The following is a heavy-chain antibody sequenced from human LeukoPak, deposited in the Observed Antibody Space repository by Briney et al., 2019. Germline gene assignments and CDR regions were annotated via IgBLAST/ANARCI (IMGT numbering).Heavy chain of an antibody. CDR3: ARAAYDSNGYTANHDY. V-gene: IGHV3-53*01. J-gene: IGHJ4*02. CDR2: LYSDGST. Sequence: GGSLRLSCVGSGFTFRSHAMSWVRQAPEKGLEWVSVLYSDGSTYYADSVKGRFTISRDNSKNTLYLQMNNLRAEDTAVYYCARAAYDSNGYTANHDYWGQGTLVTVSS. CDR1: GFTFRSHA. D-gene: IGHD3-22*01.